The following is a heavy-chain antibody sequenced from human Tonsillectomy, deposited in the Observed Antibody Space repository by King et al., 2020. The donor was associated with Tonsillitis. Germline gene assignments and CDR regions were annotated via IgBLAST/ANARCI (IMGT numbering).Heavy chain of an antibody. CDR2: IYYTGSN. CDR3: ARHKGYFDY. V-gene: IGHV4-39*01. J-gene: IGHJ4*02. CDR1: GGSISSSSYY. Sequence: LQLQESGPGLVKPSETLSLTCTVSGGSISSSSYYWGWIRQPPGKGLEWIGTIYYTGSNYYNPSLKSRVTIYVDTSKNQFSLKLSSVTAADTATYYCARHKGYFDYWGQGTLVTVSS.